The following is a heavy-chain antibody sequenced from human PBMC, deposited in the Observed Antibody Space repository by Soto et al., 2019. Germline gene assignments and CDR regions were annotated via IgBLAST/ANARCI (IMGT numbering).Heavy chain of an antibody. Sequence: VQLVESGGGLVKPGGSLRLSCAASGFTFSDYYMSWIRQAPGKGLEWVGRIKSKTDGGTTDYAAPVKGRFTISRDDSKNTLYLQMNSLKTEDTAVYYCTISKGGRGGYWGQGTLVTVSS. CDR3: TISKGGRGGY. CDR1: GFTFSDYY. J-gene: IGHJ4*02. CDR2: IKSKTDGGTT. V-gene: IGHV3-15*01. D-gene: IGHD3-16*01.